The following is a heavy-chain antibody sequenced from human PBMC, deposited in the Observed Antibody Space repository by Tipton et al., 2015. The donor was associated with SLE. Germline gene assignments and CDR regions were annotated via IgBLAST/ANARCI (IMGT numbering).Heavy chain of an antibody. D-gene: IGHD6-13*01. CDR3: ARVPVDGYSSSWYANYYYYYYMDV. V-gene: IGHV4-59*08. J-gene: IGHJ6*03. Sequence: TLSLTCSVSGGSISGSYWSWIRQPPRKGLEWIGYIYYSGSTNYNPSLMSRVTISVDTSKNQFSLKLSSVTAADTAVYYCARVPVDGYSSSWYANYYYYYYMDVWGKGTTVTVSS. CDR2: IYYSGST. CDR1: GGSISGSY.